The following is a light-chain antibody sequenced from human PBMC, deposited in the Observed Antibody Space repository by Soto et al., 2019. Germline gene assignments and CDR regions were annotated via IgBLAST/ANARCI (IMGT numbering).Light chain of an antibody. CDR2: GAS. CDR1: QSVSSN. Sequence: EIVMTQSPATLSVSPGERATLSCRASQSVSSNLAWYQQKPGQAPRLLIYGASTRATGMPARFSGSGSGTEFTLTISSLQSEDFAVYYCQQYNNWHYTFGQGTKLEIK. CDR3: QQYNNWHYT. V-gene: IGKV3-15*01. J-gene: IGKJ2*01.